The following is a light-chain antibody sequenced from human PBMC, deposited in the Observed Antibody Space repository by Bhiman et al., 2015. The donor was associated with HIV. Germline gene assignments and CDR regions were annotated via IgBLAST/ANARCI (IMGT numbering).Light chain of an antibody. CDR3: QSAANSATYEV. J-gene: IGLJ2*01. CDR2: KDS. Sequence: SYELTQPPSVSVSLGQMARITCSGEALPKQYAYWYQQKPGQAPVLVIYKDSERPSGIPERFSGSSSGTTVTLTISGVQAEDEADYYCQSAANSATYEVFGGGTKLTVL. V-gene: IGLV3-25*03. CDR1: ALPKQY.